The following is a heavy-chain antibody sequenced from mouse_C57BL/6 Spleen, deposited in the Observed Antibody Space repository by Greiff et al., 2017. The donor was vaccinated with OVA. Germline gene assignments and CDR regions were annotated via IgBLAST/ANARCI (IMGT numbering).Heavy chain of an antibody. CDR3: ARRDYDDGYFDY. CDR1: GYTFTNYW. Sequence: QVQLKQSGAELVRPGTSVKMSCKASGYTFTNYWIGWAKQRPGHGLEWIGDIYPGGGYTNYNEKFKGKATLTADKSSSTAYMQFSSLTSEDSAIYYCARRDYDDGYFDYWGQGTTLTVSS. V-gene: IGHV1-63*01. D-gene: IGHD2-4*01. CDR2: IYPGGGYT. J-gene: IGHJ2*01.